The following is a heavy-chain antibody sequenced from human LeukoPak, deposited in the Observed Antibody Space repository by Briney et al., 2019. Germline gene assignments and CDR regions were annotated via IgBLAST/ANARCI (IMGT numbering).Heavy chain of an antibody. Sequence: SSETLSLTCTVSGYSISSGYYWGWIRQPPGKGLEWIGSIYYSGSTHYNPSLKSRVTISVDTSKNQFSLKLSSVTAADTAVYYCAREGSRFLLYNWFDPWGQGTLVTVSS. CDR3: AREGSRFLLYNWFDP. CDR1: GYSISSGYY. J-gene: IGHJ5*02. D-gene: IGHD3-16*01. CDR2: IYYSGST. V-gene: IGHV4-38-2*02.